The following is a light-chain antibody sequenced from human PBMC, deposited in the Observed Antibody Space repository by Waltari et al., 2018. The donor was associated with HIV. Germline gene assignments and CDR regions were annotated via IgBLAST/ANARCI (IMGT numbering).Light chain of an antibody. J-gene: IGKJ4*01. CDR2: DAS. V-gene: IGKV1-33*01. CDR1: QDISNY. Sequence: DIQMTQSPSSLSASVGDRVTITCQASQDISNYLNWYQQKPGKAPKLLFFDASNLETGVPSRLSGSGSGTDFTFTISSLQPEDIATYYCQQYDNVPPTFGGGTKVEIK. CDR3: QQYDNVPPT.